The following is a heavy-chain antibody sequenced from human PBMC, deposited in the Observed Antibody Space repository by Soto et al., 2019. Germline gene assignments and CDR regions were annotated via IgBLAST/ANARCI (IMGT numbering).Heavy chain of an antibody. CDR3: AREVGYGDFSAALLD. D-gene: IGHD4-17*01. J-gene: IGHJ4*02. CDR2: IITLFGTA. CDR1: GGTFSSHS. V-gene: IGHV1-69*01. Sequence: VQLMQSGAEVKQPGSSVKVSCTASGGTFSSHSINWVRQAPGQGLEWMGGIITLFGTANYAQNFQGRVTITADQSTSTAYMELNSMRSDDTAVYYCAREVGYGDFSAALLDWGQGTLGTVAS.